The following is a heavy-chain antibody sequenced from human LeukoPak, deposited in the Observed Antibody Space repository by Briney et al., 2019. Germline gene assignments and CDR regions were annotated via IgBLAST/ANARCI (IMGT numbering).Heavy chain of an antibody. J-gene: IGHJ4*02. CDR3: AKWSLGERGYFDY. CDR2: ISGSGGST. Sequence: PGGSLRLSCAASGFTFSSYAMSWVRQAPGKGLEGVSAISGSGGSTYYADSVKGRFTISRDNSKNTLYLQMNSLRVEDTAVYYCAKWSLGERGYFDYWGQGTLVTVSS. CDR1: GFTFSSYA. V-gene: IGHV3-23*01.